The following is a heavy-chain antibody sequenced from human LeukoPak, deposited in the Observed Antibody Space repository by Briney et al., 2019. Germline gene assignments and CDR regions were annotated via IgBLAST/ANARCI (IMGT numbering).Heavy chain of an antibody. CDR2: ITIISSYI. CDR3: AELGITMIGGV. CDR1: GCTFSSYG. V-gene: IGHV3-21*01. Sequence: GGSLRLSCAASGCTFSSYGMSWVRQAPGKGLEWVSSITIISSYIYYADSVKGRFTISRDNAENSLYLQMNSLRAEDTAVYYCAELGITMIGGVWGKGTTVTISS. D-gene: IGHD3-10*02. J-gene: IGHJ6*04.